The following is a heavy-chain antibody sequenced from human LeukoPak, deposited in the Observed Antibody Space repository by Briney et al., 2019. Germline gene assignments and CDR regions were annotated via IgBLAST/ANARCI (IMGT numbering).Heavy chain of an antibody. CDR1: GFTFRNYV. Sequence: GGSLRLSCAASGFTFRNYVIHWVRQAPGKGLEWVAVTSSDLNVKLYADSVKGRFTISRDNSRSTLCLQMNSLRPEDTAIYYCAREGYYGSGSPPSLYFDYWGQGTLVTVSS. J-gene: IGHJ4*02. CDR2: TSSDLNVK. V-gene: IGHV3-30-3*01. CDR3: AREGYYGSGSPPSLYFDY. D-gene: IGHD3-10*01.